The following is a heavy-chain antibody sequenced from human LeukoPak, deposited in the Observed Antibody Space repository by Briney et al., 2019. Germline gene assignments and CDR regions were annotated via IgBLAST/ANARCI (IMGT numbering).Heavy chain of an antibody. J-gene: IGHJ6*03. V-gene: IGHV3-48*03. Sequence: GGSLRLSCAASGFTFSSYEMNWVRQAPGKGLEWVSYISSSGSTIYYADSVKGRFTISRDNAKKSPYLQMGSLRAEDTAVYYCARDPNYFYYYMDVWGRGTTVTISS. CDR2: ISSSGSTI. CDR1: GFTFSSYE. CDR3: ARDPNYFYYYMDV.